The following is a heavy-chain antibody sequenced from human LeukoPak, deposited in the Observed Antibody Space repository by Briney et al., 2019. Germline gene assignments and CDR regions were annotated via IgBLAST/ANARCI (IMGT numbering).Heavy chain of an antibody. J-gene: IGHJ4*02. CDR2: ISYTGTT. D-gene: IGHD3-22*01. Sequence: SETLSLTCTVSGGSISSYYWSWIRQPPGKGLEWIGYISYTGTTNYNPSLKSRVTILEDTSKNQFSLRLSSATAADTAVYYCARLMFGSAYYYDFDSWGQGTLVTVSS. CDR3: ARLMFGSAYYYDFDS. CDR1: GGSISSYY. V-gene: IGHV4-59*08.